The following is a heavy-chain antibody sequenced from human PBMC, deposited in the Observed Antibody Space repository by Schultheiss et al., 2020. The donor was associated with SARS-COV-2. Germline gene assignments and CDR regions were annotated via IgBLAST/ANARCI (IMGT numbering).Heavy chain of an antibody. V-gene: IGHV3-30*02. J-gene: IGHJ4*02. CDR3: ARGGIQLWLETFDY. CDR1: GFTFSSYG. Sequence: GSLRLSCAASGFTFSSYGMHWVRQAPGKGLEWVAFIRYDGSNKYYADSVKGRFTISRDNSKNTLYLQMNSLRAEDTAVYYCARGGIQLWLETFDYWGQGTLVTVSS. D-gene: IGHD5-18*01. CDR2: IRYDGSNK.